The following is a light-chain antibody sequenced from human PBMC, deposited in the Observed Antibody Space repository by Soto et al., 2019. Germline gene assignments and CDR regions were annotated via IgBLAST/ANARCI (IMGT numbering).Light chain of an antibody. J-gene: IGKJ4*01. CDR3: QQVESYPST. CDR1: QTISSW. CDR2: KAS. V-gene: IGKV1-5*03. Sequence: PSTLSGSVGDRVTITCRASQTISSWLAWYQQKPGKAPKLLIYKASTLKSGVPSRFSGSGSGTDFTLTISSLQPEDFATYFCQQVESYPSTFGGGTKVDIK.